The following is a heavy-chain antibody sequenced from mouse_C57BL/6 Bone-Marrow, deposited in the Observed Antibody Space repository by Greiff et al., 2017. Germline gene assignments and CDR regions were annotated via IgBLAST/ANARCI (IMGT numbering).Heavy chain of an antibody. CDR2: ISSGGSYT. Sequence: EVQGVESGGDLVKPGGSLKLSCAASGFTFSGYGMSWVRQTPDKRLEWVATISSGGSYTYYPDSVKGRFTISRDNAKNTLYLQMSSLKSEDTAMYYCARLSPFAYWGQGTLVTVSA. CDR1: GFTFSGYG. CDR3: ARLSPFAY. J-gene: IGHJ3*01. V-gene: IGHV5-6*01.